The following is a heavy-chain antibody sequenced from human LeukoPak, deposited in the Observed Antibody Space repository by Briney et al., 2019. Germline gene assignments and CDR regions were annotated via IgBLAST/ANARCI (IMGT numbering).Heavy chain of an antibody. J-gene: IGHJ3*02. CDR1: GGTFSGYY. Sequence: SETLSLTRAVYGGTFSGYYRSWIRQPPGKGLEWIGEINYSGSTNYNPSLMSRVTISVETSKNQFSLKLSSVTAAHTAVYYCARGVFGELLWGDAFDIWGQGTMVTVSS. CDR3: ARGVFGELLWGDAFDI. CDR2: INYSGST. D-gene: IGHD3-10*01. V-gene: IGHV4-34*01.